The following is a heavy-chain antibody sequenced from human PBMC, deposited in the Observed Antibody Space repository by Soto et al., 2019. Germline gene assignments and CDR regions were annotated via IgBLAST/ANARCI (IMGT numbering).Heavy chain of an antibody. V-gene: IGHV4-30-2*01. J-gene: IGHJ6*02. CDR2: IYHSGST. CDR3: ARDGSYGDYYYYGMEV. Sequence: PSETLSLTCAVSGGSISSDGYSWSWIRQPPGKGLEWIGYIYHSGSTYYNPSLKSRVTISVDTSKNQFSLKLSSVTAADTAVYYCARDGSYGDYYYYGMEVWGQGTTVTVSS. D-gene: IGHD1-26*01. CDR1: GGSISSDGYS.